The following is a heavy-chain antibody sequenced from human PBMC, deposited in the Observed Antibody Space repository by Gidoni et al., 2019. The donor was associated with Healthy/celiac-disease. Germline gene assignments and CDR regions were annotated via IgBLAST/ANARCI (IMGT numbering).Heavy chain of an antibody. CDR2: INHSGST. D-gene: IGHD2-2*02. J-gene: IGHJ1*01. Sequence: QVQLQQWGAGLLKPSETLSLTCAVYGGSFSGYYWSWIRQPPGKGLEWIGEINHSGSTNYNPSLKSRVTISVDTSKNQFSLKLSSVTAADTAVYYCARGRRVVPAAIRNPEYFQHWGQGTLVTVSS. CDR1: GGSFSGYY. V-gene: IGHV4-34*01. CDR3: ARGRRVVPAAIRNPEYFQH.